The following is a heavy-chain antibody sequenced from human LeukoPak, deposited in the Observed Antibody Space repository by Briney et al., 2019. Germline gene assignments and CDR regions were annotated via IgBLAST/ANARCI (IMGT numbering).Heavy chain of an antibody. J-gene: IGHJ3*02. CDR1: GATFTSYA. Sequence: SVKVSCKASGATFTSYAISWVRQAPGQGLEWMGGIIPIFGTANYAQKFQGRVTITADKSTSTAYMELSSLRSEDTAVYYCARDRIDDAFDIWGQGTMVTVSS. D-gene: IGHD2/OR15-2a*01. CDR3: ARDRIDDAFDI. V-gene: IGHV1-69*06. CDR2: IIPIFGTA.